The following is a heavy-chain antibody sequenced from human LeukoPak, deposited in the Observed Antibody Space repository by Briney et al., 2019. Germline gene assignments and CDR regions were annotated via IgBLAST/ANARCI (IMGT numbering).Heavy chain of an antibody. Sequence: ASVKVSCKASGYIFSTYGISWVRQAPGHGLEWMGCISGYNGNTNYAQKLQGRLTMTTNTSTSTAYMELRSLRSDDTAVYYCARRRSEEFDFDCWGQGTLVTVSS. J-gene: IGHJ4*02. V-gene: IGHV1-18*01. CDR2: ISGYNGNT. D-gene: IGHD6-19*01. CDR1: GYIFSTYG. CDR3: ARRRSEEFDFDC.